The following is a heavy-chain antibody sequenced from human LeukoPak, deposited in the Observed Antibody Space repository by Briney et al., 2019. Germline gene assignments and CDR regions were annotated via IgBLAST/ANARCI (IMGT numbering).Heavy chain of an antibody. V-gene: IGHV1-45*02. CDR2: ITPLNGDT. CDR3: ATSVRGVSGYYYFDY. D-gene: IGHD3-22*01. Sequence: SVKVSCKASGGTFSSYAISWVRQAPGQALEWMGWITPLNGDTSYTQKFQDRVTITRDRSVSTVYMELSSLRSEDTAMYYCATSVRGVSGYYYFDYWGQGTLVTVSS. CDR1: GGTFSSYA. J-gene: IGHJ4*02.